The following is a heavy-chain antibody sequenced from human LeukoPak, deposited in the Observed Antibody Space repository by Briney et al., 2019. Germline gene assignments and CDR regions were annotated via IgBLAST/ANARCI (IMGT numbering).Heavy chain of an antibody. CDR3: ARDLPSPGALLEWLNHYYYYGMDV. Sequence: GASVKVSCKASGYTFTGYYMHWVRQAPGQGLEWMGWINPNSGGTNYAQKFQGRVTMTRDTSISTAYMELSRLRSDDTAVYYCARDLPSPGALLEWLNHYYYYGMDVWGQGTTVTVSS. CDR2: INPNSGGT. D-gene: IGHD3-3*01. J-gene: IGHJ6*02. V-gene: IGHV1-2*02. CDR1: GYTFTGYY.